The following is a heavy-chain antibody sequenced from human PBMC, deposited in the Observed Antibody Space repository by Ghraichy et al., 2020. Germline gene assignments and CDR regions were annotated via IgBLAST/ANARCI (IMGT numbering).Heavy chain of an antibody. D-gene: IGHD3-10*01. V-gene: IGHV3-30*18. Sequence: GGSLRLSCAASGFTFSTYAMHWVRQAPGKGLEWVAVISYDGNNKYYADFVKGRFTISRDNSKNTLYLQMNSLRAEDTAVYYCVKDYYGSGSLDYWGQGTLVTVSS. J-gene: IGHJ4*02. CDR3: VKDYYGSGSLDY. CDR2: ISYDGNNK. CDR1: GFTFSTYA.